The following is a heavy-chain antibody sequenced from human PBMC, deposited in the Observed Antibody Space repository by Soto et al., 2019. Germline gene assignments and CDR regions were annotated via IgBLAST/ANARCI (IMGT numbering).Heavy chain of an antibody. D-gene: IGHD3-10*01. CDR1: GFTVSSNY. V-gene: IGHV3-66*01. J-gene: IGHJ4*02. CDR3: AKDVPIGIFCFGDLVY. CDR2: IYSGGST. Sequence: HPGGSLRLSCAASGFTVSSNYMSWVRQAPGKGLEWVSVIYSGGSTYYADSVKGRFTISRDNSKNTLYLQMNSLRAEDTAVYYCAKDVPIGIFCFGDLVYWGQGALVTVSS.